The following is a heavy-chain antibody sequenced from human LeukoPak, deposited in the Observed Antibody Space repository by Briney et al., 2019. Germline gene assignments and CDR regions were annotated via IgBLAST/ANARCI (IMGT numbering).Heavy chain of an antibody. CDR1: GGSISNAY. J-gene: IGHJ4*02. D-gene: IGHD4-11*01. Sequence: PSETLSLTCTVSGGSISNAYWSWIRQPPGRGLEWLGYIYPSGRTNYHPSLKSRVTIPVDTSKSHFALNLGSVTAADTAVYYCAKSYFDYSTYYSYYFNLWGQGALVTVSS. CDR2: IYPSGRT. CDR3: AKSYFDYSTYYSYYFNL. V-gene: IGHV4-4*09.